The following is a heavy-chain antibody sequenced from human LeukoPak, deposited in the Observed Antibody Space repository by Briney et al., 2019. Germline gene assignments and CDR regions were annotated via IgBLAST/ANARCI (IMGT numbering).Heavy chain of an antibody. V-gene: IGHV1-69*13. Sequence: SVKASCKASGGTFSSYAISWVRQAPGQGLEWMGGIIPIFGTANYAQKFQGRVTITADESTSTAYMELSSLRSEDTAVYYCALTEVPAAMPKVRHDYYYYYMDVWGKGTTVTISS. J-gene: IGHJ6*03. CDR2: IIPIFGTA. D-gene: IGHD2-2*01. CDR1: GGTFSSYA. CDR3: ALTEVPAAMPKVRHDYYYYYMDV.